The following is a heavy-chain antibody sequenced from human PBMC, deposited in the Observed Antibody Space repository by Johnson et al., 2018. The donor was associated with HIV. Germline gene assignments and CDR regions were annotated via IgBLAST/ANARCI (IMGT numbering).Heavy chain of an antibody. D-gene: IGHD1-26*01. CDR3: ARDYREANAFDI. CDR1: GFKLYEYD. V-gene: IGHV3-20*04. CDR2: LNWNAGST. J-gene: IGHJ3*02. Sequence: VQLVESGGDVVRPGGSLRISCVASGFKLYEYDVSWVRQVPGKGLAWVSGLNWNAGSTGYADSVKGRFTISRDTAKNSLYLQMNSLRAEDTAVYYCARDYREANAFDIWGQGTMVTVSS.